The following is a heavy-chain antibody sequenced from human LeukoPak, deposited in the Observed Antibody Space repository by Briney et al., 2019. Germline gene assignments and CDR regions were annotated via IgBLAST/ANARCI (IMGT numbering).Heavy chain of an antibody. CDR3: ARQKFCSGVTCYPDY. CDR1: GGSISSHY. J-gene: IGHJ4*02. V-gene: IGHV4-59*08. CDR2: IYYGGST. Sequence: PSETLSLTCTVSGGSISSHYWTWIRQPPGKGLEWIGYIYYGGSTNYNPSLKSRVTISVDASKNQLSLMLTSVTAAGTAVYYCARQKFCSGVTCYPDYWGQGTLVTVSS. D-gene: IGHD2-15*01.